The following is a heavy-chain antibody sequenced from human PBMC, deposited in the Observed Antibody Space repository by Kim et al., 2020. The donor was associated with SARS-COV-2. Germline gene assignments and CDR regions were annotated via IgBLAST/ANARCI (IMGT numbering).Heavy chain of an antibody. J-gene: IGHJ6*02. CDR1: GFTFSSYA. CDR3: AREKSMVRGVIDYYYYGIDV. V-gene: IGHV3-30*04. Sequence: GGSLRLSCAASGFTFSSYAMHWVRQAPGKGLEWVAVISYDGSNKYYADSVKGRFTISRDNSKNTLYLQMNSLRAEDTAVYYCAREKSMVRGVIDYYYYGIDVWGQGTTVTVSS. D-gene: IGHD3-10*01. CDR2: ISYDGSNK.